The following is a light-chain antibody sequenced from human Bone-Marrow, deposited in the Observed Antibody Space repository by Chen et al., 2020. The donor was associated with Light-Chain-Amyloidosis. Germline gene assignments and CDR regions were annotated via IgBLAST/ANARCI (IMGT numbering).Light chain of an antibody. CDR2: EDT. Sequence: QSALTQPASVSGSPGQSINISCPGTSSDVGGDNHVSWYQQHPDKAPKLMIYEDTNRPSCVPDRFSGSKSDNTASLTISGLQTEDESDYFCSSDTITNTLVFGSGTRVTVL. V-gene: IGLV2-14*01. CDR1: SSDVGGDNH. CDR3: SSDTITNTLV. J-gene: IGLJ1*01.